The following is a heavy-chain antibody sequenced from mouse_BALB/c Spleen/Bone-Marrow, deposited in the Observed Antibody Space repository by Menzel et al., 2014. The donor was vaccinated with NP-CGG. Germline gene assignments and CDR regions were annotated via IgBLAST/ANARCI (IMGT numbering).Heavy chain of an antibody. CDR1: GFNIKDTY. CDR2: IDPASDYT. CDR3: ATLTGTFDY. V-gene: IGHV14-3*02. Sequence: QLQESGAELVKPGASVKLSCTASGFNIKDTYMHWVKQRPEQGLEWIGRIDPASDYTQFDSKFQGKATITADTSSNXAYLQLSSLTSEDTAVYYCATLTGTFDYWGQGTTLTVSS. J-gene: IGHJ2*01. D-gene: IGHD4-1*01.